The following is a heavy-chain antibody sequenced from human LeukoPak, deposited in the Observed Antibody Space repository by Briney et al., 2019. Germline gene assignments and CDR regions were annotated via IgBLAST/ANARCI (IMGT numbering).Heavy chain of an antibody. Sequence: PGGSLRLSCAASGFTFTTYCMHWVRQAPGKGRVWVSHINSDGSITTYADSVKGRFTISRDNAKHTLYLQMNSVRAEEMAVYCCARASGYCSGGRCYPYYFGYWGQGTLVTVSS. CDR1: GFTFTTYC. V-gene: IGHV3-74*01. CDR2: INSDGSIT. J-gene: IGHJ4*02. CDR3: ARASGYCSGGRCYPYYFGY. D-gene: IGHD2-15*01.